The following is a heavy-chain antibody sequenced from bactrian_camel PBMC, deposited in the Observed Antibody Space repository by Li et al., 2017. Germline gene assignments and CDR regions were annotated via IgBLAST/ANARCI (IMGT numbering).Heavy chain of an antibody. CDR3: AARGPYCYTKLSVRDFTY. V-gene: IGHV3S53*01. Sequence: HVQLVESGGGSVQAGGSLTLSCVASADITANCMGWFRQTSGTERERVATVDAAGKTIYADSVKGRFTISQDPTKNAVYLQMNSPKPEDTAMYYCAARGPYCYTKLSVRDFTYWGQGTQVTVS. J-gene: IGHJ6*01. D-gene: IGHD2*01. CDR2: VDAAGKT. CDR1: ADITANC.